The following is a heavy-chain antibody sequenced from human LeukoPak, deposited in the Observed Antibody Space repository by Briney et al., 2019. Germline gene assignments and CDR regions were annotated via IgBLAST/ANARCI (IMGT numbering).Heavy chain of an antibody. CDR2: INHSGST. J-gene: IGHJ4*02. CDR1: GGSFSGYY. V-gene: IGHV4-34*01. D-gene: IGHD1-26*01. Sequence: PSETLSLTCAAYGGSFSGYYWSWIRQPPGKGLEWIGEINHSGSTNYNPSLKSRVTISVDTSKNQFSLKLSSVTAADTAVYYCARGRGVGATVFDYWGQGTLVTVSS. CDR3: ARGRGVGATVFDY.